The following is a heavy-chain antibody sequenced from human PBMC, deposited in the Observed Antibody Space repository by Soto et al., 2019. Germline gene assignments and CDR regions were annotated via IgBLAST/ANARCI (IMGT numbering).Heavy chain of an antibody. CDR3: AREPYSSSWYYYYYGMDV. Sequence: ASVKVSCKASGYTFTSYDINWVRQAPGQGLEWMGWISAYNGNTNYAQKLQGRVTMTTDTSTSTAYMELRSLRSDDTAVYYCAREPYSSSWYYYYYGMDVWGQGTTVTVSS. D-gene: IGHD6-13*01. J-gene: IGHJ6*02. CDR2: ISAYNGNT. CDR1: GYTFTSYD. V-gene: IGHV1-18*01.